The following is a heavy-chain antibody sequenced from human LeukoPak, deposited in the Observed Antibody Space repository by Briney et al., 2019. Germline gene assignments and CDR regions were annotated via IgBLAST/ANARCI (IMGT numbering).Heavy chain of an antibody. D-gene: IGHD1-14*01. V-gene: IGHV1-8*01. Sequence: GASVKVSCKTSGYPSTTWEINWVRQAAGQGLEWMGWVHPNSGDTDYAQRFQGRVTMTRDTSTSTVYMELRGLRYDDTAVYFCARGPRNDPWGQGTLVTVSS. CDR2: VHPNSGDT. CDR1: GYPSTTWE. CDR3: ARGPRNDP. J-gene: IGHJ5*02.